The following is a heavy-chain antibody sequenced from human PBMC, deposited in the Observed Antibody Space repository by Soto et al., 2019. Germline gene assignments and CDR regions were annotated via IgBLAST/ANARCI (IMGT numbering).Heavy chain of an antibody. CDR3: AGYARVVVAPPGDYYYGMDV. D-gene: IGHD3-22*01. CDR1: GGSISSYY. J-gene: IGHJ6*02. V-gene: IGHV4-59*01. CDR2: IYYSGST. Sequence: SETLSLTCTVSGGSISSYYWSLIRQPPGKGLEWIGYIYYSGSTNYNPSLKSRVTISVDTSKNQLSPNRDSVAAADTSVYYCAGYARVVVAPPGDYYYGMDVWGQGPTVTGSS.